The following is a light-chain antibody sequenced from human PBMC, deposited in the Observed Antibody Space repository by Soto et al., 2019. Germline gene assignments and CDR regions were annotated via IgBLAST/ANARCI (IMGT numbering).Light chain of an antibody. CDR3: QHGITFPLT. V-gene: IGKV1-12*01. CDR1: QGINDC. CDR2: DAS. J-gene: IGKJ4*01. Sequence: DIQMTQSPSSVSASVGDRITITCRASQGINDCLAWYQQKPGKAPKLLIYDASYLQSGVPSRFSGSGFGTDFTLTIRSLQPEDFATYFCQHGITFPLTFGGGTKVEIK.